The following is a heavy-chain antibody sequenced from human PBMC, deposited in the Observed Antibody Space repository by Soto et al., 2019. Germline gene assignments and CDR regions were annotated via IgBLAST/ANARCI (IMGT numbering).Heavy chain of an antibody. V-gene: IGHV1-46*01. D-gene: IGHD6-19*01. Sequence: QVHLVQSGAEVKKPGASVEVSCKASGYTFTSSYMHWVRQAPGQGLEWMGRINPSGGSTSYAQKFQGRVTMTRDTSTTTLYMELSSLRSEDMAVYYCARAVAGLVDYWGQGTLVTVSS. J-gene: IGHJ4*02. CDR3: ARAVAGLVDY. CDR1: GYTFTSSY. CDR2: INPSGGST.